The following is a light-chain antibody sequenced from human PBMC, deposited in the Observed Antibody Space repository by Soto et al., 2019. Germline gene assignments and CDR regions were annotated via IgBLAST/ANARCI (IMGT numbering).Light chain of an antibody. CDR2: GAS. J-gene: IGKJ1*01. Sequence: EIVMTQSPATLSVSPGERATLSCRASQSVSSNLAWYQQKPGQAPRLLIYGASTKATGIPARFSGSGSGTDFTLTFSCLQFEDFAVYYCQKYNNWPSWTFGQGTKVDIK. V-gene: IGKV3-15*01. CDR1: QSVSSN. CDR3: QKYNNWPSWT.